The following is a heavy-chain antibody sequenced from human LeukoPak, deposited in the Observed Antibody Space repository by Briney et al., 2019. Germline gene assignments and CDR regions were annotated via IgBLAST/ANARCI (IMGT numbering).Heavy chain of an antibody. CDR3: ARCNYDSGSYYYYYYMDV. D-gene: IGHD3-10*01. CDR2: INHSGST. CDR1: GGSFSGYY. V-gene: IGHV4-34*01. Sequence: SEPLSLTCAVYGGSFSGYYWSWIRQPPGEGLEWIGEINHSGSTNYDPSLKSRVTISVDTSKNQFSLKLSSVTAADTAVYYCARCNYDSGSYYYYYYMDVWGKGTTVTVSS. J-gene: IGHJ6*03.